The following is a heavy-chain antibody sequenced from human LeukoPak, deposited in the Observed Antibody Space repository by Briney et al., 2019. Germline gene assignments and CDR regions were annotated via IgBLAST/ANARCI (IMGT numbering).Heavy chain of an antibody. CDR2: IYYSGST. CDR3: AKERWLMTYYYYGMGV. V-gene: IGHV4-39*02. Sequence: SETLSLTCTVSGGSISSSSYYWGWIRQPPGKGLEWIGSIYYSGSTYYNPSLKSRVTISVDTSKNQFSLKLSSVTAADTAVYYCAKERWLMTYYYYGMGVWGQGTTVTVSS. J-gene: IGHJ6*02. D-gene: IGHD5-24*01. CDR1: GGSISSSSYY.